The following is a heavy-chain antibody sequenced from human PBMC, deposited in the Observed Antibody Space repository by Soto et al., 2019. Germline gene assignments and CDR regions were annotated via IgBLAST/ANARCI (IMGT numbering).Heavy chain of an antibody. V-gene: IGHV4-34*01. J-gene: IGHJ5*02. Sequence: KASETLSLTCAVYGGSFSGYYWSWIRQPPGKGLEWIGEINHSGSTNYNPSLKSRVTISVDTSKNQFSLKLSSVTAADTAVYYCARGRTAYDYVWGSYRGNWFDPWGQGILVTVSS. CDR3: ARGRTAYDYVWGSYRGNWFDP. CDR1: GGSFSGYY. D-gene: IGHD3-16*02. CDR2: INHSGST.